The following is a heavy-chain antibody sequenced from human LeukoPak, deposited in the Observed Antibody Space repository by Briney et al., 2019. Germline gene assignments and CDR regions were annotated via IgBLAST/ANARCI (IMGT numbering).Heavy chain of an antibody. CDR3: VRQKISHGNFDF. Sequence: GGSLRLSCAASGFTLSSHAMHWVRQATGKGLEWVSAIGIAGDTFYPGSVKGRFTISRENADNSLYHQMNSLRAEDTAMYYCVRQKISHGNFDFWGQGTLVTVSS. J-gene: IGHJ4*02. D-gene: IGHD1-26*01. CDR1: GFTLSSHA. CDR2: IGIAGDT. V-gene: IGHV3-13*01.